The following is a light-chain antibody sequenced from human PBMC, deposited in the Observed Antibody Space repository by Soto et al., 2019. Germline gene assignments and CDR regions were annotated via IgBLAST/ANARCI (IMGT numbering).Light chain of an antibody. V-gene: IGKV3-15*01. Sequence: EIVMTQSPATLSVSPGERATLSCRASQSVSSNLAWYQQKPGQAPRLLIYGASTRATGIPARFSGSGSGTEFTLTISILQSEDFEVYYCQQYNNWPFTFGPGTKVDIK. J-gene: IGKJ3*01. CDR1: QSVSSN. CDR2: GAS. CDR3: QQYNNWPFT.